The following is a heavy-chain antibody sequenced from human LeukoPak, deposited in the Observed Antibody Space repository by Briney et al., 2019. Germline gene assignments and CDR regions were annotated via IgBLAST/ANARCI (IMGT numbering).Heavy chain of an antibody. CDR3: AREDY. J-gene: IGHJ4*02. V-gene: IGHV4-61*01. CDR2: IYYSGST. Sequence: SETLSLTCTVSGGSVSSGSYYWSWIRQPPGKGLEWIGYIYYSGSTNYNPSLKSRVTISVDTSKNQFSLKLSSVTAADTAVYYCAREDYWGQGTLVTVSP. CDR1: GGSVSSGSYY.